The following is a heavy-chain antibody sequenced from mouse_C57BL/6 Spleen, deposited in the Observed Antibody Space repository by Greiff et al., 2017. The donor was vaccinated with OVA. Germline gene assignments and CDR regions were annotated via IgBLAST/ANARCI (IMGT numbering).Heavy chain of an antibody. J-gene: IGHJ2*01. CDR2: INPNNGGT. CDR1: GYSFTDYN. D-gene: IGHD2-3*01. Sequence: VQLKESGPELVKPGASVKISCKASGYSFTDYNMHWVKQSHGKSLEWIGYINPNNGGTSYNQKFKGKATLTVNKSSSTAYMELRSLTSEDSAVYYCARGGWLLPFDYWGQGTTLTVSS. V-gene: IGHV1-22*01. CDR3: ARGGWLLPFDY.